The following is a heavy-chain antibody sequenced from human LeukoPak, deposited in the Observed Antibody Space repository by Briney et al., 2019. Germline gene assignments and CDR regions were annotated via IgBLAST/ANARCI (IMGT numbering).Heavy chain of an antibody. CDR3: TTLAARRAYDIGY. CDR1: GFTFSNAW. V-gene: IGHV3-15*01. CDR2: IKSKTDGGTT. Sequence: SGGSLRLSCAASGFTFSNAWMSWVRQAPGKGLEWVGRIKSKTDGGTTDYAAPVKGRFTISRDDSKNTLYLQMNSLKTEDTAVYYCTTLAARRAYDIGYWGQGTLVTVSS. D-gene: IGHD3-22*01. J-gene: IGHJ4*02.